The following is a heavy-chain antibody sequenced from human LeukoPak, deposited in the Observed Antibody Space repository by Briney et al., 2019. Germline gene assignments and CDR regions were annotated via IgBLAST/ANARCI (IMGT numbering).Heavy chain of an antibody. V-gene: IGHV4-59*01. J-gene: IGHJ1*01. CDR2: IYFTGST. CDR3: ARDYSDSSGYSPFQH. D-gene: IGHD3-22*01. CDR1: GGSISSNY. Sequence: KTSETLSLTCTVSGGSISSNYWTWIRQPPGKGLEWIGFIYFTGSTIYNPSLKSRVTISVDTSKNQFSLRLTSVTAADTAVYYCARDYSDSSGYSPFQHWGQGTLVTVSS.